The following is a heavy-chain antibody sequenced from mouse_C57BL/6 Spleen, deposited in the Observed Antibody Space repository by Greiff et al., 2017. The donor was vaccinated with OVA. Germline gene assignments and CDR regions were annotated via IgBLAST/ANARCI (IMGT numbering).Heavy chain of an antibody. V-gene: IGHV3-6*01. J-gene: IGHJ1*03. CDR2: ISYDGSN. CDR3: EMSIGSSGYFDV. CDR1: GYSFTSGYY. Sequence: ESGPGLVKPSQSLSLTCSVSGYSFTSGYYWYWIRQFPGNQLVWMGYISYDGSNNYNPSLKNRNSITRDTSKNQFFLKLNAVTTEDTATYYCEMSIGSSGYFDVWGTGTTVTVSS. D-gene: IGHD1-1*01.